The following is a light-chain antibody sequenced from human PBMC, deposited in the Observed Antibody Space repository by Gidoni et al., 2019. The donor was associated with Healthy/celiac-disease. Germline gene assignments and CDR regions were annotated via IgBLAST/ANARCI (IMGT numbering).Light chain of an antibody. J-gene: IGKJ5*01. CDR3: QQRSNWPR. Sequence: EIVLTQSPATLSWSPGESATLSCRASQSVSSYLAWYQQNPGQAPRLLIYDASNSATGIPARFSGSGSGTDFTLTIRSLEPEDFAVYYCQQRSNWPRFGQGTRLEIK. CDR1: QSVSSY. V-gene: IGKV3-11*01. CDR2: DAS.